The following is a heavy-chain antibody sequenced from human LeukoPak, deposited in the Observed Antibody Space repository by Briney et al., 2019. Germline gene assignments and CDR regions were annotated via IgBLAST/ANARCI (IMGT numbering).Heavy chain of an antibody. D-gene: IGHD5-18*01. J-gene: IGHJ5*02. V-gene: IGHV6-1*01. CDR1: GDSVSSNSAA. CDR3: ARQYNTLGYSYGAGSRFDP. Sequence: SQTLSLTCAISGDSVSSNSAAWNWIRQSPSRGLEWLGRTYYRSKWYNHYAVSVKSRITINPDTSKNQFSLTLSSVTAADTAVYYCARQYNTLGYSYGAGSRFDPWGQGTLVTVSS. CDR2: TYYRSKWYN.